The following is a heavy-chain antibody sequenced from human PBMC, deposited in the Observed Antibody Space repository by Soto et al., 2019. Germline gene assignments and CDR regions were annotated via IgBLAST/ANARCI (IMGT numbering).Heavy chain of an antibody. V-gene: IGHV3-48*02. CDR3: ASSRDQFDY. J-gene: IGHJ4*02. Sequence: GGSLRLSYAASGFTFSTYSMNWVRQAPGKGLEWVSYMSSSSSTIYYADSVKGRFTISRDNAKNSLYLQMNSLRDEDTAVYYCASSRDQFDYWGQGTLVTVSS. CDR2: MSSSSSTI. CDR1: GFTFSTYS.